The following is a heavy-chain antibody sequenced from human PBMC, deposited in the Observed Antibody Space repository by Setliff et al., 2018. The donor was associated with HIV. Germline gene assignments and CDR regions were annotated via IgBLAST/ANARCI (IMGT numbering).Heavy chain of an antibody. CDR3: ARVGTYCSGGRCYHYLFDY. J-gene: IGHJ4*02. CDR1: GYSISSGYY. Sequence: PSETLSLTCAVSGYSISSGYYWGWIRQPPGKGLEWVGSIYHSGTTYYNPSLKSRVTISLDTSTNQFSLKLSSMTAADTAVYYCARVGTYCSGGRCYHYLFDYWGQGTLVTVSS. D-gene: IGHD2-15*01. CDR2: IYHSGTT. V-gene: IGHV4-38-2*01.